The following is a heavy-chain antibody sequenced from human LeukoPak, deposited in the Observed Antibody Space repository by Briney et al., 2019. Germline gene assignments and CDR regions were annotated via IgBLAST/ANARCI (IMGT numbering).Heavy chain of an antibody. CDR2: ISGSGGST. V-gene: IGHV3-23*01. D-gene: IGHD5-12*01. Sequence: GGSLRLSCAASGFTFSSYAMSWVRQAPGKGLEWVSAISGSGGSTYYADSVKGRFTISRDNSKNTLYLQMNSLRAEDTAVYYVAKKQGGIIVTTTLPYYYGMDVWGQGTTVTVSS. CDR3: AKKQGGIIVTTTLPYYYGMDV. J-gene: IGHJ6*02. CDR1: GFTFSSYA.